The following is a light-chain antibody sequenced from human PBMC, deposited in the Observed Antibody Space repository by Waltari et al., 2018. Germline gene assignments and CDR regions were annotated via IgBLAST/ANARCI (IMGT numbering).Light chain of an antibody. CDR3: SSYSTSSSLIL. CDR2: DVN. J-gene: IGLJ2*01. V-gene: IGLV2-14*03. CDR1: SSDVGGHDY. Sequence: QSALSQPASVSGSPGQSITISCTAASSDVGGHDYVPWYQQHPGKAPKLIIRDVNNRPSGVSNRFSGSKSGNTASLTISGLQAEDEADYYCSSYSTSSSLILFGEGTKVTVL.